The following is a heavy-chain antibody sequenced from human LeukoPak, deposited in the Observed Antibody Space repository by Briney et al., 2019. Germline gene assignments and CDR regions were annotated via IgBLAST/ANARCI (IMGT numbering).Heavy chain of an antibody. CDR1: GGSFSGYY. V-gene: IGHV4-34*01. D-gene: IGHD6-19*01. CDR3: AGHATGYSSTIFDY. Sequence: SETLSLTCAVYGGSFSGYYWSWIRQPPGKGLEWIGEINHSGSTNYNPSLKSRVTISVDTSKNQFSLKLSSVTAADTAVYYCAGHATGYSSTIFDYWGQGTLVTVSS. CDR2: INHSGST. J-gene: IGHJ4*02.